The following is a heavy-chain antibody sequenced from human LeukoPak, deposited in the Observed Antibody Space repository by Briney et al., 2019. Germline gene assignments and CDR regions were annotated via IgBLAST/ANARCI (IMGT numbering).Heavy chain of an antibody. CDR2: ITGNGAGT. Sequence: PGGSLRLSCAASGFTFSIYAMSWVRQPPGRGLEWVSSITGNGAGTFYTDSVKGRFTISRDNSKNTLFLQMNSLRAEDTAIYYCAKDRPNYYDSSGHYYRRNGDYWGQGTLVTVSS. V-gene: IGHV3-23*01. CDR3: AKDRPNYYDSSGHYYRRNGDY. CDR1: GFTFSIYA. J-gene: IGHJ4*02. D-gene: IGHD3-22*01.